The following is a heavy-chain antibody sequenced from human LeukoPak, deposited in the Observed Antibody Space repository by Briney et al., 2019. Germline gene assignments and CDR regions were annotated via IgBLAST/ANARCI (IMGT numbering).Heavy chain of an antibody. CDR2: ISGSGGSA. CDR3: TTDQQMSTLVY. CDR1: GFTFSSYA. Sequence: PGGSLRLSCAASGFTFSSYAMSWVRQAPGKGLEWVSAISGSGGSAYYADSVKGRFTISRDNSKNTLYLQMNSLRAEDTAVFYCTTDQQMSTLVYWGQGALVTVSS. J-gene: IGHJ4*02. V-gene: IGHV3-23*01. D-gene: IGHD5-24*01.